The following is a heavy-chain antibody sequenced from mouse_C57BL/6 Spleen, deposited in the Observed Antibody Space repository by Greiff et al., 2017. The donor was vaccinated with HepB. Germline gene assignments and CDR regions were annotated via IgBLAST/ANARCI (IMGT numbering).Heavy chain of an antibody. V-gene: IGHV5-9-1*02. CDR3: TRERDPYYFDY. J-gene: IGHJ2*01. CDR2: ISSGGDYV. Sequence: EVKLVESGEGLVKPGGSLKLSCAASGFTFSSYAMSWVRQTPEKRLEWVAYISSGGDYVYYADTVKGRFTISRDNARNTLYLQMSSLKSEDTAMYYCTRERDPYYFDYWGQGTTLTVSS. CDR1: GFTFSSYA.